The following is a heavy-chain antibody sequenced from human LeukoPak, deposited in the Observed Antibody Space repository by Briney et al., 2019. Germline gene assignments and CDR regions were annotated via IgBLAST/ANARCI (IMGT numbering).Heavy chain of an antibody. CDR3: ARDPDSSSGKYLDY. J-gene: IGHJ4*02. CDR1: GFTVSAKY. Sequence: GGSLRLSCAASGFTVSAKYMNWVRQAPGKGLEWVSVIYSGGSTYYADSVKGRFTISSDNSKNTLYLQMNSLRADDTAVYYCARDPDSSSGKYLDYWGQGTLVTVSS. V-gene: IGHV3-53*01. CDR2: IYSGGST. D-gene: IGHD6-13*01.